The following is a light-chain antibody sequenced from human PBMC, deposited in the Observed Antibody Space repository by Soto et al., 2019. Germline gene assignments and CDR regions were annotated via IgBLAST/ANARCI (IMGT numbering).Light chain of an antibody. CDR3: QSFDSSLRAYV. V-gene: IGLV1-40*01. J-gene: IGLJ1*01. Sequence: QSVLTQPPSVSGAPGQRVTISCTGSSSNFGAGYEVHWYKQLPGAAPTLVIFNNLNRPSGVPERFSGSKSGTSDSLVISGLQAEDEADYYCQSFDSSLRAYVFGSGTKLTVL. CDR1: SSNFGAGYE. CDR2: NNL.